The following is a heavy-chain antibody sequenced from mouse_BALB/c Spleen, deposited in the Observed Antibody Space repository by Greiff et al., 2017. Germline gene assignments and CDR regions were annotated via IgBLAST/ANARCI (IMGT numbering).Heavy chain of an antibody. CDR3: AIFEITTRGFAY. V-gene: IGHV5-9*03. CDR2: ISSGGGNT. J-gene: IGHJ3*01. CDR1: GFTFSSYT. D-gene: IGHD2-4*01. Sequence: EVMLVESGGGLVKPGGSLKLSCAASGFTFSSYTMSWVRQTPEKRLEWVATISSGGGNTYYPDSVKGRFTISRDNAKNNLYLQMSSLRSEDTALYYCAIFEITTRGFAYCGQGTLVTVSA.